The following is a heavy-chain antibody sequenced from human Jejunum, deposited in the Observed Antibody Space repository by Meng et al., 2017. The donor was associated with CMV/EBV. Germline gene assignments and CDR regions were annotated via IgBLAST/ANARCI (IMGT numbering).Heavy chain of an antibody. CDR2: ISWNSGNA. CDR3: AKAPSGGWNYFFYFDI. Sequence: FYKFAMHWVRQVPGKGLEWVSGISWNSGNAGYADSVKGRFTISRDNAKNSLYLEMNSLRPDDTALYYCAKAPSGGWNYFFYFDIWGQGTLVTVSS. V-gene: IGHV3-9*01. D-gene: IGHD1-7*01. CDR1: FYKFA. J-gene: IGHJ4*02.